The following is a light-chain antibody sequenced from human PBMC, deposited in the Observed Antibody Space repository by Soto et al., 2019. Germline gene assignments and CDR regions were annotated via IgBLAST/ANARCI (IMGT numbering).Light chain of an antibody. V-gene: IGLV1-51*01. CDR1: SSNIGTNF. J-gene: IGLJ2*01. Sequence: QSVLAQPPSVSAAPGQRVTISCSGSSSNIGTNFVSWYRQLPGAAPKLVIHDIDKRPSGIPDRFSGSKSGTSATLAIIGLQTADEAEYFCGTWDDSLSAVIFGGGTQLTVL. CDR2: DID. CDR3: GTWDDSLSAVI.